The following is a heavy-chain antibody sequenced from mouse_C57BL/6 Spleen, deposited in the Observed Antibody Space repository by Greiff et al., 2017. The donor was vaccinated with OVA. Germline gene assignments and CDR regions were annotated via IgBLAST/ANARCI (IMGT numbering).Heavy chain of an antibody. J-gene: IGHJ4*01. CDR2: IDPSDSET. Sequence: QVHVKQPGAELVRPGSSVKLSCKASGYTFTSYWMHWVKQRPIQGLEWIGNIDPSDSETHYNQKFKDKATLTVDKSSSTAYMQLSSLTSEDSAVYYCARDDYGKDAMDYWGQGTSVTVSS. D-gene: IGHD1-1*01. CDR3: ARDDYGKDAMDY. CDR1: GYTFTSYW. V-gene: IGHV1-52*01.